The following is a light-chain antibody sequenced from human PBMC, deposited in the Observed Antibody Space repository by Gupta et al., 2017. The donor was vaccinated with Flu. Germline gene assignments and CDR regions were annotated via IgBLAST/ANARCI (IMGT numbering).Light chain of an antibody. Sequence: SALTQTRSVSGSPSQSVTISCTGTTSDIGDYNYVSWFQQRPGKAPRLMIYDVTERSPGVPARFSGSKSDNTASLTISERQDEDEADYHCCSGAGSHNLVLGGGTKLTVL. CDR2: DVT. CDR1: TSDIGDYNY. J-gene: IGLJ2*01. CDR3: CSGAGSHNLV. V-gene: IGLV2-11*01.